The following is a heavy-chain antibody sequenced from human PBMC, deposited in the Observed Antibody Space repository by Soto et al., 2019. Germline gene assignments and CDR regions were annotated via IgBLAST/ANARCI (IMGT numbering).Heavy chain of an antibody. CDR2: IIVSNGSP. CDR3: AREPEDGVPGDY. J-gene: IGHJ4*02. CDR1: GYTFTSHT. V-gene: IGHV1-3*01. Sequence: QVQLVHSGAEVKEPGASVRVSCKASGYTFTSHTLHWARQAPGQGLEWMGWIIVSNGSPRYAPQFQGRVTFGRDTSATTAYMELSSLTSEDTAVYYCAREPEDGVPGDYWGQGTLVVVSS. D-gene: IGHD3-3*01.